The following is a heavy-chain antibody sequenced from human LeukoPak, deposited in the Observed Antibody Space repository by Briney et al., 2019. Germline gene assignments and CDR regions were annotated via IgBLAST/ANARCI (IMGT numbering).Heavy chain of an antibody. V-gene: IGHV3-23*01. J-gene: IGHJ4*02. CDR1: GFSFSNYA. CDR3: AKRDYYDSSGYSPLFDN. D-gene: IGHD3-22*01. CDR2: LSGNGERT. Sequence: GRSLRLSCAASGFSFSNYAMSWVRQAPGKGLEWVSGLSGNGERTHYADSVKGRFTISRDNSKNTLYLQMNSLRAEDTALYFCAKRDYYDSSGYSPLFDNWGQGILVTVSS.